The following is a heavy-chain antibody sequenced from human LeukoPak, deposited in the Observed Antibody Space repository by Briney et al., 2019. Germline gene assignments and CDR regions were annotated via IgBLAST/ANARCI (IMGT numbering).Heavy chain of an antibody. J-gene: IGHJ3*02. CDR2: MNPNSGNT. D-gene: IGHD3-22*01. Sequence: ASVKVSCKAPGYTFTSYDINWVRQATGQGLEWMGWMNPNSGNTGYAQKFQGRVTMTRNTSISTAYMELSSLRSEDTAVYYCARAGVHDSSGYYVAFDIWGQGTMVTVSS. CDR1: GYTFTSYD. V-gene: IGHV1-8*01. CDR3: ARAGVHDSSGYYVAFDI.